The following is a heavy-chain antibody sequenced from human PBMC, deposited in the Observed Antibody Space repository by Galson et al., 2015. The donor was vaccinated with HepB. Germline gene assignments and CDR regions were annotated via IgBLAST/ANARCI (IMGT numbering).Heavy chain of an antibody. D-gene: IGHD4-17*01. J-gene: IGHJ3*02. CDR1: GGTFSSYA. CDR2: IIPIFGTA. CDR3: AARDGDYIGSAFDI. V-gene: IGHV1-69*13. Sequence: SVTVSCKASGGTFSSYAISWVRQAPGQGLEWMGGIIPIFGTANYAQKFQGRVTITADESTSTAYMELSSLRSEDTAVYYCAARDGDYIGSAFDIWGQGTMVTVSS.